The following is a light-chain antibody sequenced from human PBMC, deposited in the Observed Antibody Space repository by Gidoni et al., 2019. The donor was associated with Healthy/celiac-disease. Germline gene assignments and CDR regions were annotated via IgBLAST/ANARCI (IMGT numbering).Light chain of an antibody. CDR2: GKH. V-gene: IGLV3-19*01. CDR1: SLRRYY. J-gene: IGLJ2*01. CDR3: NSRDSSGNHVV. Sequence: SSELTQDPAVSVDLGQTVRITCQGDSLRRYYASWYQQKPGQAPVLVIYGKHNRPSGIPDRFSGSSSGNTASLTITGAQAEDEADYYCNSRDSSGNHVVFGGGTKLTVL.